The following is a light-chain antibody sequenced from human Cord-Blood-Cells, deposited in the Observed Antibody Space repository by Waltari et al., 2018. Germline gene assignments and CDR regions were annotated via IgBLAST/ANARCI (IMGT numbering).Light chain of an antibody. CDR3: QQSYSTPPLT. Sequence: DLQMTQSPSSLHASVGDIVTITCRASQSISSYLIWYQQKPGKAPKLLIYAASSLQSGVPSRFSGSGSGTDFTLTISSLQPEDFATYYCQQSYSTPPLTFGGGTKVEIK. CDR2: AAS. V-gene: IGKV1-39*01. J-gene: IGKJ4*01. CDR1: QSISSY.